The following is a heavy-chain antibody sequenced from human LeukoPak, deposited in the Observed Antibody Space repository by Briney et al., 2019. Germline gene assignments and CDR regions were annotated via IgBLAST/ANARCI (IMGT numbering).Heavy chain of an antibody. V-gene: IGHV4-38-2*01. CDR3: ARASGSYGSGSYYYYGMDV. D-gene: IGHD3-10*01. CDR1: GYSTSSGYY. CDR2: IFHSGST. Sequence: SETLSLTCAVSGYSTSSGYYWGWIRQPPGKGLEWIGSIFHSGSTYYNPSLKSRVNMSVDTSKNQISLELSSVTAADTAVYYCARASGSYGSGSYYYYGMDVWGKGTTVTVSS. J-gene: IGHJ6*04.